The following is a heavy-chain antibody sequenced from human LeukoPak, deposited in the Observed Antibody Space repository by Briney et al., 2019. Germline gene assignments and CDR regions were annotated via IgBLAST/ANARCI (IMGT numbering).Heavy chain of an antibody. Sequence: PSETLSLTCAVYSGSFSGYYWSWIRQPPGKGLEWIGEINHSGSTNYNPSLKSRVTISVDTSKNQFSLKLSSVTAADTAVYYCARGLSNRWIDYWGQGTLVTVSS. CDR1: SGSFSGYY. CDR3: ARGLSNRWIDY. V-gene: IGHV4-34*01. J-gene: IGHJ4*02. CDR2: INHSGST. D-gene: IGHD1-14*01.